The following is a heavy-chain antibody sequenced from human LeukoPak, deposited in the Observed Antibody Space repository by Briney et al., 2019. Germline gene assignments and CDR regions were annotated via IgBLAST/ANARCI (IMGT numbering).Heavy chain of an antibody. CDR1: GFTFGDYA. CDR3: TRGRTTVTLRADY. D-gene: IGHD4-17*01. V-gene: IGHV3-49*03. CDR2: IRSKDYGGTT. Sequence: GRSLRLSCTGSGFTFGDYAMTWFRQAPGKGLEWVGFIRSKDYGGTTEYAASVQGRFTISRDDSKSIAYLQINSLRTEDTAVYYCTRGRTTVTLRADYWGQGTLVTVSS. J-gene: IGHJ4*02.